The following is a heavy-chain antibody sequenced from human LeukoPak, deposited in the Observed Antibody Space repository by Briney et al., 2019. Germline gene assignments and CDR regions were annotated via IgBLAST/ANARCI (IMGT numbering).Heavy chain of an antibody. CDR2: ISWNSGSI. J-gene: IGHJ6*02. CDR3: ARVHYYDSSGYYRYYGMDV. D-gene: IGHD3-22*01. V-gene: IGHV3-9*01. Sequence: GGSLRLSCAASGFTFDDYAMHWVRQAPGKGLEWVSGISWNSGSIGYADSVKGRFTISRDNAKNSLYLQMNSLRAEDTAVYYCARVHYYDSSGYYRYYGMDVWGQGTTVTVSS. CDR1: GFTFDDYA.